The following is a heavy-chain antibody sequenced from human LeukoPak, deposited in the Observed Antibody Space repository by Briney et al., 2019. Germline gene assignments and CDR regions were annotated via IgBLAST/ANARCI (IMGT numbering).Heavy chain of an antibody. Sequence: GGSLRLSCAASGFTFSDYYMSWIRQAPGKGLEWVSYISSSGSTIYYADSVKGRFTISRDNAKNSLYLQMNSLRAEDTAVYYCAREIRLSDSYYGMDVWGQGTTVTVSS. J-gene: IGHJ6*02. CDR1: GFTFSDYY. CDR3: AREIRLSDSYYGMDV. CDR2: ISSSGSTI. D-gene: IGHD6-25*01. V-gene: IGHV3-11*01.